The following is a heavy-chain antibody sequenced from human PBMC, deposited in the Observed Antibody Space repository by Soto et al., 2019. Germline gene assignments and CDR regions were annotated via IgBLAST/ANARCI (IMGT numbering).Heavy chain of an antibody. Sequence: PGESLKISCXGSGYSFSSWWIAWVRQMPGKGLEYMGIIYPSDSQTRYSPSFQGQVTTSADKSISTAYLQWSSLKASDTAIYYCARHGFYGDYSSNYFDPWGQGTLVTVSS. CDR1: GYSFSSWW. D-gene: IGHD4-17*01. CDR3: ARHGFYGDYSSNYFDP. V-gene: IGHV5-51*01. CDR2: IYPSDSQT. J-gene: IGHJ5*02.